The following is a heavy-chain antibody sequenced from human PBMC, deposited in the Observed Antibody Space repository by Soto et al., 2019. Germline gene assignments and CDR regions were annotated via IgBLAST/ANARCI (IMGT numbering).Heavy chain of an antibody. J-gene: IGHJ6*02. D-gene: IGHD1-1*01. Sequence: SETLSLTSTVSGGYISSCGYYWIWIRQHPGKGVDWILYIYYMGSTYYNPSLKSRVTISVDTSKNQFSLKLSSVTAADTAVYYCARILDWNQLRDRYYYYYGMDVWGQGTTVTVS. V-gene: IGHV4-31*03. CDR1: GGYISSCGYY. CDR2: IYYMGST. CDR3: ARILDWNQLRDRYYYYYGMDV.